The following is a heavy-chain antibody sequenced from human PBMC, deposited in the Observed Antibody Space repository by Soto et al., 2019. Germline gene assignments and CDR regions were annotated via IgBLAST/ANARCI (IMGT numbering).Heavy chain of an antibody. CDR3: ARVGGYYVYYYYGMDV. Sequence: QVQLVESGGGVVQPGRSLRLSCAASGFTFSSYAMHWVRQAPGKGLEWVAVISYDGSNKYYADSVKGRFTISRDNSKNTLYLQINSLRAEDTAVYYCARVGGYYVYYYYGMDVWGQGTTVTVSS. J-gene: IGHJ6*02. V-gene: IGHV3-30-3*01. D-gene: IGHD3-22*01. CDR1: GFTFSSYA. CDR2: ISYDGSNK.